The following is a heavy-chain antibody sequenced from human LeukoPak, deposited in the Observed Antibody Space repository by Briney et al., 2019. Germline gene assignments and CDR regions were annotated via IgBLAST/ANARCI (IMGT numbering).Heavy chain of an antibody. CDR2: IKEDGSEK. V-gene: IGHV3-7*01. CDR1: GFTFSSYW. CDR3: ARIGAATSQRKYPDY. D-gene: IGHD1-7*01. Sequence: PGGSLRLSCAASGFTFSSYWTSWVRQAPGMGLELVANIKEDGSEKYYVDSVKGRFTISRDNAKNSLHLQMSSLRADDTGVYYCARIGAATSQRKYPDYWGQGTLVTVSS. J-gene: IGHJ4*02.